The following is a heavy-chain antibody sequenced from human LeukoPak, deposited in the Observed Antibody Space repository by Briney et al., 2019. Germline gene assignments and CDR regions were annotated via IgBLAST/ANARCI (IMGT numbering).Heavy chain of an antibody. CDR3: ARDSDYYDSSGYYLRHNWFDP. CDR2: TYYRSKWYN. Sequence: SQTLSLTCAISGDSVSSNSAAWTWIRQSPSRGLEWLGRTYYRSKWYNDYAVSVKSRITINPDTSKNQFSLQLNSVTPEDTAVYYCARDSDYYDSSGYYLRHNWFDPWGQGTLVTVSS. J-gene: IGHJ5*02. D-gene: IGHD3-22*01. V-gene: IGHV6-1*01. CDR1: GDSVSSNSAA.